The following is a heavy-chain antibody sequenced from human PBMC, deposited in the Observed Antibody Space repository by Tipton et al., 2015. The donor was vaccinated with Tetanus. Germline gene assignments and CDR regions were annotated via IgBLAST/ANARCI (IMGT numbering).Heavy chain of an antibody. CDR3: ARGIWFGPGPKFYFDS. D-gene: IGHD3-10*01. J-gene: IGHJ4*02. V-gene: IGHV4-59*08. CDR1: GGSINNYY. CDR2: IYFNGST. Sequence: TLSLTCTVSGGSINNYYWSWMRQPPGKGLEWIGHIYFNGSTTYNPSLKSRVTISLGASKNQFSLNLTSVTAADTAVYYCARGIWFGPGPKFYFDSWGQGTLVAVSS.